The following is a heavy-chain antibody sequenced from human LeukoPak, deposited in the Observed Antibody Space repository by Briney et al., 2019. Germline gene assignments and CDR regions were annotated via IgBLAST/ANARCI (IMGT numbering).Heavy chain of an antibody. J-gene: IGHJ4*02. D-gene: IGHD3-10*01. CDR3: ARVGGALLWFGELWD. Sequence: GGSLRLSCAASGFTFAIHAMTWVRQAPGKGLEWVSAISGSGASTHYADSVKGQFTISRDNSKNTLFLQMNSLRAEDTAVYYCARVGGALLWFGELWDWGQGTLVTVSS. V-gene: IGHV3-23*01. CDR2: ISGSGAST. CDR1: GFTFAIHA.